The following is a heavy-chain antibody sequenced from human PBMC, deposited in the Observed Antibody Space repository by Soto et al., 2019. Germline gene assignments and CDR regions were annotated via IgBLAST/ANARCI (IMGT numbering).Heavy chain of an antibody. J-gene: IGHJ4*02. Sequence: QVQLVESGGGVVQPGRSLRLSCAASGFPFTTYGMHWVREGQGKGLDWVAAISYDGSNKFYADSVKGRFTISRDNSKNTLYLQMNSLRPEDTALYYGVGGQYYFDYRGQGTLVIVSS. V-gene: IGHV3-30*03. CDR2: ISYDGSNK. CDR1: GFPFTTYG. CDR3: VGGQYYFDY. D-gene: IGHD3-10*01.